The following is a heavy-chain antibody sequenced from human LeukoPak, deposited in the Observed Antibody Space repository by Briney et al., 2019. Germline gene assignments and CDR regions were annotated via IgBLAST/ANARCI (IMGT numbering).Heavy chain of an antibody. CDR1: GGSISSYY. CDR2: IYYSGST. D-gene: IGHD3-10*01. CDR3: ARAEGSGSYWPDY. J-gene: IGHJ4*02. Sequence: PSETLSLTCTVSGGSISSYYWSWIRQPPGKGLEWIGYIYYSGSTYYNPSLKSRVTISVDTSKNQFSLKLSSVTAADTAVYYCARAEGSGSYWPDYWGQGTLVTVSS. V-gene: IGHV4-59*12.